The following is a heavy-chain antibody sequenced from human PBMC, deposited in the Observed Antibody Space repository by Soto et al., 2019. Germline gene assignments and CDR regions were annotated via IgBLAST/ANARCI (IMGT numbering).Heavy chain of an antibody. CDR2: TYHSWST. J-gene: IGHJ3*02. Sequence: QLQLQESGSGLVKPSQTLSLTCAVSGGSVNSAGESWSWIRQPPGKGLEWLWYTYHSWSTYYHPFLKSRGTKSLDRSNNHCSLTLSSVNAADTAVYYCARVPIYYDSSGFYDYGTFDIWGQGTMVTVSS. V-gene: IGHV4-30-2*01. CDR1: GGSVNSAGES. D-gene: IGHD3-22*01. CDR3: ARVPIYYDSSGFYDYGTFDI.